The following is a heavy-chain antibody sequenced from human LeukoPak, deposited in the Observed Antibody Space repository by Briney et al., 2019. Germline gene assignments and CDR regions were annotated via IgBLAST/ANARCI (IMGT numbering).Heavy chain of an antibody. CDR1: RFTFSNYW. Sequence: GGSLRLSCVASRFTFSNYWMTWVRQAPGKGLERVANINKDGGEKYYMESVKGRFTISRVNAKNSLYLQMNSLTVEDTAVYYCARDMGWQQFDQWGQGTLVTVSS. D-gene: IGHD5-24*01. CDR2: INKDGGEK. V-gene: IGHV3-7*01. CDR3: ARDMGWQQFDQ. J-gene: IGHJ4*02.